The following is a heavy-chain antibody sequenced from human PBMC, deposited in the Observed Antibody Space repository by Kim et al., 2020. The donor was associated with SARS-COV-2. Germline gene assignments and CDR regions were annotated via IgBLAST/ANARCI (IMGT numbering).Heavy chain of an antibody. CDR2: IDPHDSYT. J-gene: IGHJ4*02. Sequence: GESLMISCKNSGDTFTSQWISWVRQMPGKGLEWMGRIDPHDSYTNYSPSFQGHVTISADKSLRTAYLQWSTLMASDTAVYYCAGGPRGTWYLLFEDWGQGTLVSVSS. V-gene: IGHV5-10-1*01. CDR3: AGGPRGTWYLLFED. D-gene: IGHD6-13*01. CDR1: GDTFTSQW.